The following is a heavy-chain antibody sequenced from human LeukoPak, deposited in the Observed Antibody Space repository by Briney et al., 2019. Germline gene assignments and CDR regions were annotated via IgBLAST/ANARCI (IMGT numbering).Heavy chain of an antibody. D-gene: IGHD3-10*01. V-gene: IGHV3-48*03. CDR2: ISGSGTGI. J-gene: IGHJ4*02. CDR1: GFTFATYE. Sequence: PGGSLRLSCAASGFTFATYEINWVRQAPGKGLEWASYISGSGTGIYSADSVKGRFSISRDNAKNSVYLQMNSLRAEDTAVYHCARVHPGSGSQYLDYWGQGTLVTVSS. CDR3: ARVHPGSGSQYLDY.